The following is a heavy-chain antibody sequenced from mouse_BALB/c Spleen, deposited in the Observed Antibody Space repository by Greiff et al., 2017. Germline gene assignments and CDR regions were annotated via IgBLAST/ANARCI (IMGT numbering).Heavy chain of an antibody. Sequence: EVKVVESGGGLVKPGGSLKLSCAASGFAFSSYDMSWVRQTPEKRLEWVAYISSGGGSTYYPDTVKGRFTISRDNAKNTLYLQMSSLKSEDTAMYYCARHGAARSWFAYWGQGTLVTVSA. CDR3: ARHGAARSWFAY. D-gene: IGHD3-1*01. V-gene: IGHV5-12-1*01. J-gene: IGHJ3*01. CDR2: ISSGGGST. CDR1: GFAFSSYD.